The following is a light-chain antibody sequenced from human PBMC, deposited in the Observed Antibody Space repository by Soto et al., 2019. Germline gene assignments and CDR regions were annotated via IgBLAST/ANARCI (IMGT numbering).Light chain of an antibody. CDR1: QSVSSRN. J-gene: IGKJ1*01. Sequence: EIVLTQSPGTLSLSPGERATLSCRASQSVSSRNIAWYQEKPGQTPRLLIYGATSRATGILDRFSGSGSGTDFTLTISRLEPEDFAVYYCQQYGSSFYWTFGQGTKVQIK. CDR3: QQYGSSFYWT. V-gene: IGKV3-20*01. CDR2: GAT.